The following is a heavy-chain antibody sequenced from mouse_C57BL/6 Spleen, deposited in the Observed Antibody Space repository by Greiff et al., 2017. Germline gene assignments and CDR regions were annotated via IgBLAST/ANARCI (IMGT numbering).Heavy chain of an antibody. Sequence: EVMLVASEGGLVQPGSSMKLSCTASGFTFSDYYMAWVRQVPEKGLEWVANINYDGSSTYYLDSLKSRFIISRDNAKNILYLQMSSLKSEDTATYYCARVYDYDWYCDVWGTGTTVTVSS. CDR3: ARVYDYDWYCDV. J-gene: IGHJ1*03. D-gene: IGHD2-4*01. V-gene: IGHV5-16*01. CDR1: GFTFSDYY. CDR2: INYDGSST.